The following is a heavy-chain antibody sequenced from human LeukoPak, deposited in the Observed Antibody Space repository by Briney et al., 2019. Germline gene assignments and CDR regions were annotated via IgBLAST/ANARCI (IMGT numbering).Heavy chain of an antibody. CDR1: GGSISSYY. D-gene: IGHD3-10*01. CDR2: IYYSGST. Sequence: SETLSLTCTVSGGSISSYYWSWIRQPPGKGLEWIGYIYYSGSTNYNPSLKSRVTISVDTSKNQFSLKLSSVTAADTAVYYCASSWFGELPVDYWGQGTLVTVPS. J-gene: IGHJ4*02. CDR3: ASSWFGELPVDY. V-gene: IGHV4-59*01.